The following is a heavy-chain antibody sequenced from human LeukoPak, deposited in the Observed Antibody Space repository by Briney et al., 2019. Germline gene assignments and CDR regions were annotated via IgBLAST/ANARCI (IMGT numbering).Heavy chain of an antibody. V-gene: IGHV1-24*01. CDR1: GSTLTELS. Sequence: ASVKVSCKVSGSTLTELSMHWVRQAPGKGLEWMGGFDPEDGETIYAQKFQGRVTMPEDTSTDTAYMELSSLRSEDTAVYYCATVESGSYFDVYWFDPWGQGTLVTVSS. CDR3: ATVESGSYFDVYWFDP. D-gene: IGHD1-26*01. J-gene: IGHJ5*02. CDR2: FDPEDGET.